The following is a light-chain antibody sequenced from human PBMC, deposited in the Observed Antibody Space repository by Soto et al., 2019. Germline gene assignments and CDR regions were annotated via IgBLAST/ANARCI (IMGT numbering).Light chain of an antibody. CDR1: QSVSSNY. CDR3: QQYGSSPGT. J-gene: IGKJ1*01. CDR2: GAT. V-gene: IGKV3-20*01. Sequence: DIVLTQSPGTLSLSPGERATLSCRASQSVSSNYLAWYQQKPGQAPRLLIYGATTRATGIPDRFSGSGSGTDFTLTITRLEPEDFAVYYCQQYGSSPGTFVHGTK.